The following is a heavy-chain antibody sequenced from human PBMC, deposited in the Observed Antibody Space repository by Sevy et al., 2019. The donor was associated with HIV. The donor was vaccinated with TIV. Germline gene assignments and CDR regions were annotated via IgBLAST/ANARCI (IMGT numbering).Heavy chain of an antibody. CDR2: IKQDGSDR. D-gene: IGHD3-16*01. J-gene: IGHJ4*02. CDR3: AREYGGGTDY. V-gene: IGHV3-7*01. Sequence: GGSLRLSCAASGFTFSSYWMTWVRQAPGKGLEWVANIKQDGSDRYYLASVKGRFTISRDNAENSVYLQMNSLRGEDTGLYYCAREYGGGTDYWGQGTLVTVSS. CDR1: GFTFSSYW.